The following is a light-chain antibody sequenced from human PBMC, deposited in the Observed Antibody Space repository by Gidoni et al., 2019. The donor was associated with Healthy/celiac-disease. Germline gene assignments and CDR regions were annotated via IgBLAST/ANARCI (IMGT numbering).Light chain of an antibody. J-gene: IGKJ5*01. CDR2: GAS. CDR1: QSVSCSY. CDR3: QQYGSSPIT. Sequence: EIVLTQSPGTLSLSPGERATLSCRASQSVSCSYLAWYQQKPGQAPRLLIYGASSRATGIPDRFSGSGSGTDFTLTISRLEPEDFAVYYCQQYGSSPITFXQXTRLEIK. V-gene: IGKV3-20*01.